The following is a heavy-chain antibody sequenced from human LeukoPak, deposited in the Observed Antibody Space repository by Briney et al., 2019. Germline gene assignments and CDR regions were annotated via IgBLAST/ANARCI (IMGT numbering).Heavy chain of an antibody. CDR1: GFTFSNYG. Sequence: PGGSLRLSCAASGFTFSNYGIHWVRQAPGKGLEWVGFIRNDGSDKYYADSLKGRFTISRDNSKNTLYLQMNSLRAEDTAVYYCAKRIQSAMATGYWGQGTLVTVSS. CDR2: IRNDGSDK. J-gene: IGHJ4*02. V-gene: IGHV3-30*02. CDR3: AKRIQSAMATGY. D-gene: IGHD5-18*01.